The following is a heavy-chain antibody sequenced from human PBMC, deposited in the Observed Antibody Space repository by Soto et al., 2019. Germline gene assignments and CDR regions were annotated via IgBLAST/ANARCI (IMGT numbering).Heavy chain of an antibody. J-gene: IGHJ6*04. CDR1: GFSLSTSGMC. CDR2: IDWDDDK. CDR3: ARMKRRITIFGVVPYYYYGLDV. V-gene: IGHV2-70*01. Sequence: SGPTLVNPTQTLTLTCTFSGFSLSTSGMCVSWIRQPPGRALEWLALIDWDDDKYYSTSLKTRLTISQDTSTNQVVLTMTNMDPVDTATYYCARMKRRITIFGVVPYYYYGLDVWGKGTTVTVSS. D-gene: IGHD3-3*01.